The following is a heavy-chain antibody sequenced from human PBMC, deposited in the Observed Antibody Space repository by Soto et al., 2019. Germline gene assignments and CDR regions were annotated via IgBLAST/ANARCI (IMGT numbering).Heavy chain of an antibody. V-gene: IGHV4-61*01. CDR2: IYHTGRT. Sequence: SETLSLTCTVSGGSSKSGSYSWSWIRQPPGKGLEWIGYIYHTGRTSYNPSLKSRVSISMDTSKNQFSLNLDSVTAADTAVYFCARDFAYFDSWGQGTLVTVSS. CDR1: GGSSKSGSYS. D-gene: IGHD3-3*01. J-gene: IGHJ4*02. CDR3: ARDFAYFDS.